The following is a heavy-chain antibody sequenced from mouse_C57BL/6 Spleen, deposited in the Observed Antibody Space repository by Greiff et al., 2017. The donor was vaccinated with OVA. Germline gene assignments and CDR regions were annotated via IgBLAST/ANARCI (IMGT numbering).Heavy chain of an antibody. CDR3: ARKGLPYWYFDV. D-gene: IGHD2-2*01. CDR1: GYTFTDYY. CDR2: INPYNGGT. V-gene: IGHV1-19*01. Sequence: VQLKQSGPVLVKPGASVKMSCKASGYTFTDYYMNWVKQSHGKSLEWIGVINPYNGGTSYNQKFKGKATLTVDKSSSTAYMELNSLTSEDSAVYYCARKGLPYWYFDVWGTGTTVTVSS. J-gene: IGHJ1*03.